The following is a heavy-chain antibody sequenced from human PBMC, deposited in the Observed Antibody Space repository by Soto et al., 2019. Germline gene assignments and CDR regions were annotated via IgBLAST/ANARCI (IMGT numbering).Heavy chain of an antibody. V-gene: IGHV2-70*01. Sequence: GSGPTLVNPTQTLTLTCTFSGFSLSTSGMCVSWIRQPPGKALEWLALIDWDDDKYYSTSLKTRLTISKDTSKNQVVLTMTNMDPVDTATYYCARIPAETRVPAARRYYYYGMDVWGQGTTVTVSS. CDR1: GFSLSTSGMC. D-gene: IGHD2-2*01. CDR3: ARIPAETRVPAARRYYYYGMDV. J-gene: IGHJ6*02. CDR2: IDWDDDK.